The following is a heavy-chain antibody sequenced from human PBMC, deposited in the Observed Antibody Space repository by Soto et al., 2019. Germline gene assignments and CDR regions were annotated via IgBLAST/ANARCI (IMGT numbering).Heavy chain of an antibody. V-gene: IGHV3-15*07. CDR1: GFTFRNAW. J-gene: IGHJ4*02. D-gene: IGHD6-19*01. CDR3: ISSGWYRGVDY. CDR2: IKSKTDGGTT. Sequence: PGGSLRLSCAASGFTFRNAWMNWVRQAPGKGLEWVGRIKSKTDGGTTEYAAPVKGRFTISRDDSKNTLYLQMNSLKTADTAVYYCISSGWYRGVDYWVEGTVVTVSS.